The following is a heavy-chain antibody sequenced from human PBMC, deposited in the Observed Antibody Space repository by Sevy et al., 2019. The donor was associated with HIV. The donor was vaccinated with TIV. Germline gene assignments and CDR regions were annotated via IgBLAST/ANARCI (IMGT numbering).Heavy chain of an antibody. J-gene: IGHJ1*01. V-gene: IGHV3-20*04. CDR2: INWNGGST. Sequence: GSLRLSCAASGFTFDDYGMSWVRQAPGKGLEWVSGINWNGGSTGYADSVKGRFTISRDNAKNSLYLQMNSLRAEDTALYYCARDEPYCSSTSCYVGYFQHLGQGTLVTVSS. D-gene: IGHD2-2*01. CDR3: ARDEPYCSSTSCYVGYFQH. CDR1: GFTFDDYG.